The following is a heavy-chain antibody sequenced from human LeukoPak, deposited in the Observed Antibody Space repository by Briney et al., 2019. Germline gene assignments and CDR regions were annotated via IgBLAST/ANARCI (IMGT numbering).Heavy chain of an antibody. J-gene: IGHJ4*02. CDR1: GFTFTSYS. D-gene: IGHD2-15*01. Sequence: PGGSLRLSCAASGFTFTSYSMNWVRQAPGKGLEWVSSITWNSGRIAYADSVKGRFTISRDNAKNSLYLQMNSLRVEDTAFYYCAKVLLPRAITPLDDWGQGILVTVSS. CDR3: AKVLLPRAITPLDD. CDR2: ITWNSGRI. V-gene: IGHV3-9*01.